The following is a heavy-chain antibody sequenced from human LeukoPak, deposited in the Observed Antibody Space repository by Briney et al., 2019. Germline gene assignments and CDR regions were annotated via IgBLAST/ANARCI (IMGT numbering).Heavy chain of an antibody. V-gene: IGHV1-69*05. CDR3: AAYLLTSGWTYYYMDV. CDR2: IIPIFGTA. J-gene: IGHJ6*03. Sequence: GASVMVSCKAFGYTFSSYAISWVRQAPGQGLEWMGGIIPIFGTANYAQKFQGRGSITTDESTSTAYMELSSLRSEDTAVYYCAAYLLTSGWTYYYMDVWGQGTTVTVSS. CDR1: GYTFSSYA. D-gene: IGHD6-19*01.